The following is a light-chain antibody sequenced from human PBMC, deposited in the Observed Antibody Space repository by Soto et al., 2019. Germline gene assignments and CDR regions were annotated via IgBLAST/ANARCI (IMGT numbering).Light chain of an antibody. J-gene: IGKJ1*01. CDR2: DAS. Sequence: EIVLTQSPGTLSLFPGERATLSCRASSSVSSYLAWYQQKPGQAPRLLIYDASNRATGIPARFSCSGSATDFTLIISSLQPEDFAFYYCQQRRGWPWTFGQGTRVEIE. CDR1: SSVSSY. CDR3: QQRRGWPWT. V-gene: IGKV3-11*01.